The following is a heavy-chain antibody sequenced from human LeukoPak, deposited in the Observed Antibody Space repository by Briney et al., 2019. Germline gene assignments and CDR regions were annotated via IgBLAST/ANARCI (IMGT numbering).Heavy chain of an antibody. CDR2: INSDGPTT. CDR1: GFSFRNSW. Sequence: PGGSPRLSSAASGFSFRNSWMHWGRQAPEKGLLWVSRINSDGPTTYYADSLKGRFTISRDNAKNTLFLQMNSLRPEDTALYYCASDPYLANFWTGYPHYWGQGTLVTVSS. D-gene: IGHD3/OR15-3a*01. J-gene: IGHJ4*02. V-gene: IGHV3-74*01. CDR3: ASDPYLANFWTGYPHY.